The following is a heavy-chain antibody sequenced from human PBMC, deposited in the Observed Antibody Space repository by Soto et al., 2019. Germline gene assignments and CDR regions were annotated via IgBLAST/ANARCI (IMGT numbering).Heavy chain of an antibody. CDR2: INHSGST. CDR1: GGPFSGYY. D-gene: IGHD3-3*01. V-gene: IGHV4-34*01. J-gene: IGHJ6*02. Sequence: SETLSLTCAVYGGPFSGYYWSWIRQPPGKGLEWIGEINHSGSTNYNPSLKSRVTISVDTSKNQFSLKLSSVTAADTAVYYCARGGGLRFLEWLSSDYYYYYGMDVWGQGTTVTVSS. CDR3: ARGGGLRFLEWLSSDYYYYYGMDV.